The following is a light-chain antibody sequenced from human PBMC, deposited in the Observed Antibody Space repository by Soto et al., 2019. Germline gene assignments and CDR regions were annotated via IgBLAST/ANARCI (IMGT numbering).Light chain of an antibody. CDR1: QSVSSN. Sequence: EIEMTQSPATLSVPQGERATLSCRASQSVSSNLAWYQQKPGQAPRLLIYGASTRASGIPARFSGSGSGTEFTLTISSLQSEDFAIYYCQQVNNLPPITFGQGTRLEIK. J-gene: IGKJ5*01. CDR2: GAS. CDR3: QQVNNLPPIT. V-gene: IGKV3-15*01.